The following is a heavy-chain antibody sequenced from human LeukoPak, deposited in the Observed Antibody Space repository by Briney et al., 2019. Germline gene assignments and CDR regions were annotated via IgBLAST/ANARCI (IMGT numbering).Heavy chain of an antibody. Sequence: SETLSLTCTVSGGSISSHYWSWIRQPPGKGLEWIGYIYYSGSPNYNPSLKSRVTISVDTSKNQFSLKLSSVTAADTAVYYCARGTSSGWFDPWGQGTLVTVSS. D-gene: IGHD6-19*01. J-gene: IGHJ5*02. V-gene: IGHV4-59*11. CDR3: ARGTSSGWFDP. CDR2: IYYSGSP. CDR1: GGSISSHY.